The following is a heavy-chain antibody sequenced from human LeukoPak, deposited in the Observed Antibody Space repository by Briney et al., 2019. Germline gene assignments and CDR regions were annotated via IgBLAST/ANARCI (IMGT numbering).Heavy chain of an antibody. CDR2: ISHSGST. D-gene: IGHD3-16*01. Sequence: PSETLSPTSTLSGYSINSGYFWGWIRQPPGKGLEGIATISHSGSTSFNPSLKSPVTIPRDTSQNQFSLRLTSATAADTAVYYCARINQVMANFDYWGQGTLVTVSS. V-gene: IGHV4-38-2*02. CDR3: ARINQVMANFDY. J-gene: IGHJ4*02. CDR1: GYSINSGYF.